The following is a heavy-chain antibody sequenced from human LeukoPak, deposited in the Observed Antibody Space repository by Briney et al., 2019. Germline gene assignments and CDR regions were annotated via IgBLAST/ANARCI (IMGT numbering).Heavy chain of an antibody. CDR2: INHSGST. D-gene: IGHD2/OR15-2a*01. CDR3: AGYFYAKGALDY. J-gene: IGHJ4*02. V-gene: IGHV4-34*08. CDR1: GFTFSSYA. Sequence: PGGSLRLSCAASGFTFSSYAMSWVRQPPGKGLEWIGEINHSGSTNYNPSLKSRVTISVDTSKNQFSLKLSSVTAADTAVYYCAGYFYAKGALDYWAREPWSPSPQ.